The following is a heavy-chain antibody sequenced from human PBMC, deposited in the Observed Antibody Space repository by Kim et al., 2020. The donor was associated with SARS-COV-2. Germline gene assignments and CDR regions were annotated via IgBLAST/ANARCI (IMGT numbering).Heavy chain of an antibody. CDR3: ARDRYDILSVGPDYYYGMDV. V-gene: IGHV4-59*13. J-gene: IGHJ6*02. D-gene: IGHD3-9*01. CDR2: IYYSGST. CDR1: GGSISSYY. Sequence: SETLSLTCTVSGGSISSYYWSWIRQPPGKGLEWIGYIYYSGSTNYNPSLKSRVTISVDTSKNQFSLKLSSVTAADTAVYYCARDRYDILSVGPDYYYGMDVWGQGTTVTVSS.